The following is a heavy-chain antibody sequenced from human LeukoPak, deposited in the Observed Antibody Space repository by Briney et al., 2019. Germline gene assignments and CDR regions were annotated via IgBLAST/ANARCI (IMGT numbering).Heavy chain of an antibody. CDR2: IYYSGST. D-gene: IGHD6-25*01. CDR1: GGSISSYY. CDR3: AREGGFYRPLDY. V-gene: IGHV4-59*12. J-gene: IGHJ4*02. Sequence: SETQSLTCTVSGGSISSYYWSWIRQPPGKGLEWIGYIYYSGSTNYNPSLKSRVTISVDTSKNQFSLKLSSVTAADTAVYYCAREGGFYRPLDYSGQGTLVTVSS.